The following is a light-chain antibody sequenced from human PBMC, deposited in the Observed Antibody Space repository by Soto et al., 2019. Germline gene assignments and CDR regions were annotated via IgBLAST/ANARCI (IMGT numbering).Light chain of an antibody. CDR2: GAS. CDR1: QSVSSN. Sequence: EIVMTQSPATLSVSPLEEATPCFMASQSVSSNLAWYQQKPGQAPRLLIYGASRRAAGIPDRFSGSGSGTDFTLTISRVDPEHFAVYYCQQYGGSPPITFGQGTRLEIK. V-gene: IGKV3-20*01. J-gene: IGKJ5*01. CDR3: QQYGGSPPIT.